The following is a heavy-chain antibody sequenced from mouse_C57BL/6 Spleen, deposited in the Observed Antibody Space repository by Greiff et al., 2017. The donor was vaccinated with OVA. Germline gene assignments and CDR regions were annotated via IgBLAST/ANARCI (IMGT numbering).Heavy chain of an antibody. CDR2: ISYDGSN. CDR3: ASYDYDVGFAMDY. CDR1: GYSITSGYY. V-gene: IGHV3-6*01. Sequence: EVKLQESGPGLVKPSQSLSLTCSVTGYSITSGYYWNWIRQFPGNKLEWMGYISYDGSNNYNPSLKNRISITRDTSKNQCFLKLNSVATEDTATYYCASYDYDVGFAMDYWGQGTSVTVSS. J-gene: IGHJ4*01. D-gene: IGHD2-4*01.